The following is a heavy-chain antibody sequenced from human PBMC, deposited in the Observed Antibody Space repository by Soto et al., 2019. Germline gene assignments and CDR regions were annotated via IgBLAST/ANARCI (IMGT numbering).Heavy chain of an antibody. Sequence: PSETLSLTCTVSGGSISSYYWSWIRQPPGKGLEWIGYIYYSGSTNYNPSLKSRVTISVDTSKNQFSLKLSSVTAADTAVYYCARFIRRVTTDAFDIWGQGTMVTVSS. V-gene: IGHV4-59*01. J-gene: IGHJ3*02. D-gene: IGHD4-17*01. CDR3: ARFIRRVTTDAFDI. CDR2: IYYSGST. CDR1: GGSISSYY.